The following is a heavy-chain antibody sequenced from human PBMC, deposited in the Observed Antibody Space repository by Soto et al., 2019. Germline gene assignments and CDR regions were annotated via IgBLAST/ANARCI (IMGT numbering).Heavy chain of an antibody. V-gene: IGHV4-31*03. CDR3: VRVDQRGYCALLTES. Sequence: SETLSLTCTVSGGSITIGGHYLGWIRQYPGKGLDWIGHIYDSGKMYVYNPSLKRRVTISADTSRNQFSLSLSSLTAADTAVYYCVRVDQRGYCALLTESWGQGRLVTVSS. D-gene: IGHD3-9*01. J-gene: IGHJ5*02. CDR2: IYDSGKM. CDR1: GGSITIGGHY.